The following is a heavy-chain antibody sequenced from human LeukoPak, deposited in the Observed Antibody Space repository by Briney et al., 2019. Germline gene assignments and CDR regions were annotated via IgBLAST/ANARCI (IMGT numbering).Heavy chain of an antibody. CDR3: ARLWDGYGLTFDY. Sequence: SVKVSCMASGGTFSSYAISWVRQAPGQGLEWMGRIIPILDIANYAQKFQGRVTMTRDMSTSTVYMELSSLRSEDTAVYYCARLWDGYGLTFDYWGQGTLVTVSS. V-gene: IGHV1-69*04. J-gene: IGHJ4*02. CDR2: IIPILDIA. D-gene: IGHD5-18*01. CDR1: GGTFSSYA.